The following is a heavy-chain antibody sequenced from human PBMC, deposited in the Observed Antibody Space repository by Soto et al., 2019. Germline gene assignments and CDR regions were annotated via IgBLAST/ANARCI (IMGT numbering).Heavy chain of an antibody. CDR2: IYHSGST. CDR1: GGSISSGGYS. D-gene: IGHD6-13*01. V-gene: IGHV4-30-2*01. CDR3: ARGIAAAGRRWFDP. Sequence: QLQLQESGSGLVKPSQTLSLTCAVSGGSISSGGYSWSWIRQPPGKGLEWYGYIYHSGSTYYNPSLKSRVTISVDRSKNQFSLKLSSVTAADTAVYYCARGIAAAGRRWFDPWGQGTLVTVSS. J-gene: IGHJ5*02.